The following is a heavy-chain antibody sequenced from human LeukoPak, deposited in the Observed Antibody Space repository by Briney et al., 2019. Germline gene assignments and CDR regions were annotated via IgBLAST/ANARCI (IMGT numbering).Heavy chain of an antibody. D-gene: IGHD6-6*01. CDR2: IKHDGSEK. Sequence: GGSLRLSCAASGVTFTHSWMSCGREAPGKGLEWVANIKHDGSEKYYVHSVESRFTISRDNTKNSLSLQMNSLRGEDTAVYYCVRALGSSSADSWGQGTLVTVPS. J-gene: IGHJ4*02. CDR1: GVTFTHSW. V-gene: IGHV3-7*01. CDR3: VRALGSSSADS.